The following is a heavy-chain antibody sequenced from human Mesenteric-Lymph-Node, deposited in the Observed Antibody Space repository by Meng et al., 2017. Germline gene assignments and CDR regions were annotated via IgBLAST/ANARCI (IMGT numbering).Heavy chain of an antibody. V-gene: IGHV4-61*01. D-gene: IGHD7-27*01. CDR1: GDSAISGSYY. J-gene: IGHJ4*02. CDR3: TRDQTSNGWGSFDS. CDR2: INYSGTA. Sequence: SETLSLTCSVSGDSAISGSYYWNWIRQSAGKGLEWIGHINYSGTAYYNASLGSRVSMSIDTSKNQFSLKLTSVTAADTAVYYCTRDQTSNGWGSFDSWGQGTLVTVSS.